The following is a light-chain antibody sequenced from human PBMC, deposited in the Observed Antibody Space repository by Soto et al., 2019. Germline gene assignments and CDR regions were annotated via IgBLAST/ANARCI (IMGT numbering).Light chain of an antibody. CDR2: GAS. Sequence: EIVMTQSPATLSVSPGERATLSCSASQSVSSNLAWYQQKPGQAPRLLIYGASTRATGIPARLSDSGSRTEFTLPISSMQSDDLPGYYFQQYNNWHMYTFGQGTKLESK. CDR3: QQYNNWHMYT. J-gene: IGKJ2*01. CDR1: QSVSSN. V-gene: IGKV3-15*01.